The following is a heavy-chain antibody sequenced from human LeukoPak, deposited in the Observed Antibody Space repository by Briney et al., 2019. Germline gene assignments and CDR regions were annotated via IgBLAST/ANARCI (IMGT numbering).Heavy chain of an antibody. Sequence: GGSLRLSCAASGFTFSSYAMSWVRQAPGKGLEWVSAISGSGGSTYYADSVKGRFTISRDNSKNTLYLQMNSLRAEDTAVYYCANAKASSSIWNFDYWGQGTLVTVSS. CDR2: ISGSGGST. V-gene: IGHV3-23*01. D-gene: IGHD1-1*01. CDR1: GFTFSSYA. CDR3: ANAKASSSIWNFDY. J-gene: IGHJ4*02.